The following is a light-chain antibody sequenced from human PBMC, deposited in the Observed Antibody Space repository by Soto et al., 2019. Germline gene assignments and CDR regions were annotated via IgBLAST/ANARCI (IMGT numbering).Light chain of an antibody. CDR2: GAF. CDR3: QQRSVWRPVT. J-gene: IGKJ5*01. CDR1: PSVTNF. Sequence: EIVLTQSPATLSLSPGERATLSCRSSPSVTNFLAWYQHKPGQAPRLLIYGAFNRATGIPARFSGSGSGTDFFLTISSLEADDAAVYYCQQRSVWRPVTFGQGTRLEIK. V-gene: IGKV3-11*01.